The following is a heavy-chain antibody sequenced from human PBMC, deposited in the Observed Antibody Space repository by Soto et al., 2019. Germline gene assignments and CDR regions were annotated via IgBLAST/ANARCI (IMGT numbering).Heavy chain of an antibody. CDR1: GFIFTSYG. D-gene: IGHD3-10*01. V-gene: IGHV3-33*01. J-gene: IGHJ3*02. Sequence: QVQLVESGGGVVQPGRSLRLSCAASGFIFTSYGIHWVRQAPGKGLEWVAFVSIDGSDEYHADSVMGRFTISRDNSKNTLYLQMNNLRAEDTAVYYCAREGATLVRGVDAFDIWGQGTMVTVSS. CDR2: VSIDGSDE. CDR3: AREGATLVRGVDAFDI.